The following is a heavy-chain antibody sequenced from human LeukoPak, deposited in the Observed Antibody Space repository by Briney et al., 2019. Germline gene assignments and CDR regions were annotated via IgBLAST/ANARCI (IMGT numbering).Heavy chain of an antibody. Sequence: SGGSLRLSCAASGFTFSSYWMNWARQAPGKGLEWVASINHNGNVNYYVDSVKGRFTISRDNAKNSLYLQMNSLRAEDTALYYCAKGTCSSTSCYFDYWGQGTLVTVSS. CDR2: INHNGNVN. J-gene: IGHJ4*02. CDR1: GFTFSSYW. CDR3: AKGTCSSTSCYFDY. V-gene: IGHV3-7*03. D-gene: IGHD2-2*01.